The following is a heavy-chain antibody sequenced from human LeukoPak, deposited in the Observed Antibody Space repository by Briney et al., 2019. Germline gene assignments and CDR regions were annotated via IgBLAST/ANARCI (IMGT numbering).Heavy chain of an antibody. CDR2: IKSKTDGGTT. D-gene: IGHD6-19*01. J-gene: IGHJ4*02. V-gene: IGHV3-15*01. CDR3: RLAGYDSSGWFDY. CDR1: GFTFSNAW. Sequence: NAGGSLRLSCAASGFTFSNAWMSWVRQAPGKGLEWVGRIKSKTDGGTTDYAAPVKGRFTISRDDSKNTLYLQMNSLKTEDTAVYYCRLAGYDSSGWFDYWGQGTLVTVSS.